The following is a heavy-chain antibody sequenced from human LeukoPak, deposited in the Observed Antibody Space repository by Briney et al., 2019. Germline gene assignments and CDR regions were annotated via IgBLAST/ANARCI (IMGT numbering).Heavy chain of an antibody. CDR1: GFTFSSYG. D-gene: IGHD3-9*01. CDR2: IWYDGSNK. V-gene: IGHV3-33*01. J-gene: IGHJ6*04. Sequence: GRSLRLSCAASGFTFSSYGMHWVRQAPGKGLEWVAVIWYDGSNKYYADSVKGRFTISRDNSKNTLYLQMNSLRAEDTAVYYCARDTVGAKTRYYDILIGQSTENYYYGMDVWGKGTTVTVSS. CDR3: ARDTVGAKTRYYDILIGQSTENYYYGMDV.